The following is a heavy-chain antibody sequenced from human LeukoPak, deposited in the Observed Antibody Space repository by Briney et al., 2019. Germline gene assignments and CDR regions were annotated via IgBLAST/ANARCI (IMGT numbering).Heavy chain of an antibody. CDR1: GGSISSGSYY. Sequence: PSETLSLTCTISGGSISSGSYYWSWIRQPAGKGLEWIGRIYTSGSTNYNPSLKSRVTMSVDTSKNQFSLKLSSVTAADTAVYYCAREVVVPAATGLYNWFDPWGQGTLVTVSS. J-gene: IGHJ5*02. D-gene: IGHD2-2*01. CDR3: AREVVVPAATGLYNWFDP. CDR2: IYTSGST. V-gene: IGHV4-61*02.